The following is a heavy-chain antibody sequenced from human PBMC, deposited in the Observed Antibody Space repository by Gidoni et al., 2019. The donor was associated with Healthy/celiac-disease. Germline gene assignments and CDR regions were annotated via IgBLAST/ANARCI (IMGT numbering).Heavy chain of an antibody. CDR2: ISSNGGST. J-gene: IGHJ3*02. V-gene: IGHV3-64*01. D-gene: IGHD5-18*01. CDR1: GFTFITYA. Sequence: EVQLVESGGGLVQPGGSLRLSCSASGFTFITYAMHWVRQAPGKGLEYVSAISSNGGSTYYANSVKGRFTISRDNSKNTLYLQMGSLRAEDMAVYYCARERSGYSYGLDAFDIWGQGTMVTVSS. CDR3: ARERSGYSYGLDAFDI.